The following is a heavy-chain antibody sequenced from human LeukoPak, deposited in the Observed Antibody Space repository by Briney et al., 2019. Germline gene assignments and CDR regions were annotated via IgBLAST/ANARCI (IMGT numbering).Heavy chain of an antibody. CDR1: GYTFTGYY. J-gene: IGHJ6*03. V-gene: IGHV1-2*02. D-gene: IGHD3-10*01. Sequence: ASVKVSCKASGYTFTGYYMHWVRQAPGQGLEWMGWINPNSGGTNYAQKFQGRVTMTRNTSISTAYMELSSLRSEDTAVYYCARAIRGKASNYYYYYYMDVWGKGTTVTISS. CDR3: ARAIRGKASNYYYYYYMDV. CDR2: INPNSGGT.